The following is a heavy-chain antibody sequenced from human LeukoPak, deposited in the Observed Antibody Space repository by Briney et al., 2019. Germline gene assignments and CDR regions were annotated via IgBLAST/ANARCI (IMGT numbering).Heavy chain of an antibody. CDR2: ISTYNGNA. CDR3: TRGSYGDA. D-gene: IGHD4-17*01. J-gene: IGHJ1*01. CDR1: GYTFTGYY. Sequence: ASVKVSCKASGYTFTGYYMHWVRQAPGQGLEWMGWISTYNGNANYAQKLQGRVTMTTDTSTSTAYVELRSLRPDDTAVYYCTRGSYGDAWGQGTLVTVSS. V-gene: IGHV1-18*04.